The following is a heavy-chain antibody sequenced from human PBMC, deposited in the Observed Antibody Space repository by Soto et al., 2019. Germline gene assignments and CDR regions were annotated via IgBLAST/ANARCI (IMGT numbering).Heavy chain of an antibody. D-gene: IGHD3-22*01. CDR2: ISGSGGSR. V-gene: IGHV3-23*01. J-gene: IGHJ6*02. Sequence: GGSLRLSCGASGFTFSSYAMSWVCQAPGMGLEWVSAISGSGGSRYYADSVKGRFTISSDNSKNTLYLQMNSLRAEDTAVYYCAKGIYYDSSGYYYVASYYGMDVWGQGTTVTVSS. CDR3: AKGIYYDSSGYYYVASYYGMDV. CDR1: GFTFSSYA.